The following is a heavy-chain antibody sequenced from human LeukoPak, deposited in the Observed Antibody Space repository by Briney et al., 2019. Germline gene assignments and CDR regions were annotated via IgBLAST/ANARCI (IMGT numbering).Heavy chain of an antibody. Sequence: GGSLRLSCTASGFTLTDHYMSWFRQSPGRGLEWISWITSSGTTRDYADSVKGRFTISRDNTKNSVYLQMTSLRPDDTAVYYCARDPDYGDPYWGQGTLVTVSS. CDR2: ITSSGTTR. D-gene: IGHD4-17*01. CDR1: GFTLTDHY. CDR3: ARDPDYGDPY. V-gene: IGHV3-11*01. J-gene: IGHJ4*02.